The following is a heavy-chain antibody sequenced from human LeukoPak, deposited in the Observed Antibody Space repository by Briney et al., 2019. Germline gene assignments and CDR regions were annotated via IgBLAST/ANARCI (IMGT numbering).Heavy chain of an antibody. J-gene: IGHJ4*02. CDR1: GFTFSTYA. D-gene: IGHD7-27*01. CDR3: ARESPLTGYFGY. Sequence: PGGSLRLSCAASGFTFSTYAMSWVRQAPGKGLEWVSSISSSSSYIYYADSVKGRFTISRDNAKNSLYLQMNSLRAEDTAVYYCARESPLTGYFGYWGQGTLVTVSS. CDR2: ISSSSSYI. V-gene: IGHV3-21*01.